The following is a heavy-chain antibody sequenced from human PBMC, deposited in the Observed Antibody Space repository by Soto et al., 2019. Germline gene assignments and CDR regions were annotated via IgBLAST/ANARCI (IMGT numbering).Heavy chain of an antibody. D-gene: IGHD3-3*01. CDR1: GFTFSSYA. V-gene: IGHV3-23*01. J-gene: IGHJ6*03. CDR3: AKCNSPYDFPLYYMDV. Sequence: QLGGSLRLSCAASGFTFSSYAMSWVRQAPGKGLEWVSAISGSGGSTYYADSVKGRFTISRDNPKNTLYLQMNSLRAEDTAVYYCAKCNSPYDFPLYYMDVWGKGTTVTVSS. CDR2: ISGSGGST.